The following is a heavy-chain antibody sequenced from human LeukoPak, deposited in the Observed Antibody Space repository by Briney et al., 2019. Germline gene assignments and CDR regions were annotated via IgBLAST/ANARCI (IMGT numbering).Heavy chain of an antibody. CDR3: AKDREAYCGGDCYIFDY. V-gene: IGHV3-30*18. D-gene: IGHD2-21*02. Sequence: PGGSLRLSCAASGFTFDDYAMHWVRQAPGKGLEWVAVISYDGSNKYYADSVKGRFTISRDNSKNTLYLQMNSLRAEDTAVYYCAKDREAYCGGDCYIFDYWGQGTLVTVSS. J-gene: IGHJ4*02. CDR1: GFTFDDYA. CDR2: ISYDGSNK.